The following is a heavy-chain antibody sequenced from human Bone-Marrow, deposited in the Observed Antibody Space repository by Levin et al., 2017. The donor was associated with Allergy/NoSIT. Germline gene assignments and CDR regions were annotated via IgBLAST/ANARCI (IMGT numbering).Heavy chain of an antibody. CDR3: ARERGEDSTAWYETFDY. J-gene: IGHJ4*02. D-gene: IGHD3-16*01. V-gene: IGHV6-1*01. CDR2: AYYKSEWNT. CDR1: GDSVSTSSAT. Sequence: SQTLSLTCAVSGDSVSTSSATWNWIRQSPSRGLEWLGRAYYKSEWNTDYAMSVKSRITITPDTSKNQFSLHLDSVSPDDTGVYFCARERGEDSTAWYETFDYWGQGTQVIVSS.